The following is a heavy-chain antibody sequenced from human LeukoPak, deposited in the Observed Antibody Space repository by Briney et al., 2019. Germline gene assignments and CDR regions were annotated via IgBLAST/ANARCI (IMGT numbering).Heavy chain of an antibody. J-gene: IGHJ4*02. CDR2: IWYDGSNK. V-gene: IGHV3-33*01. CDR1: GFTSSSYG. CDR3: ARGGYSSGPHDIDY. Sequence: GGSLRLSCAASGFTSSSYGMHWVRQAPGKGLEWVAVIWYDGSNKYYADSVKGRFTISRDNSKNTLYLQMNSLRAEDTAVYYCARGGYSSGPHDIDYWGQGTLVTVSS. D-gene: IGHD6-19*01.